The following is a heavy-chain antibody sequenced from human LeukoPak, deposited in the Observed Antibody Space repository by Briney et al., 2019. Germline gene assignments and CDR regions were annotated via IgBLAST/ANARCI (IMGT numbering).Heavy chain of an antibody. D-gene: IGHD6-13*01. V-gene: IGHV3-48*03. Sequence: PGGSLRLSCAASGFTFSSYEMNWVRQAPGKGLEWVSYISSSGSTIYYADSVKGRFTISRDNAKNSLYLQMNSLRAEDTAVYYCAREVGRLAAAGTVGYWGQGTLVTVSS. CDR3: AREVGRLAAAGTVGY. CDR2: ISSSGSTI. CDR1: GFTFSSYE. J-gene: IGHJ4*02.